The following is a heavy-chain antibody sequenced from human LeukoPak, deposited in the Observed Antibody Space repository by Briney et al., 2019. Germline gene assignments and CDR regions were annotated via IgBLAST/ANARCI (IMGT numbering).Heavy chain of an antibody. Sequence: GGPLRSSCEAPELTFSDHKRSWIRQAPGKGLNGVSYIIIIVSTIYYADSVKGRFTISRDNAKNSLYLQMNSLRAEDTAVYYCARGSGYCSGGSCYSGANWFDPWGQGTLVTVSS. CDR1: ELTFSDHK. J-gene: IGHJ5*02. CDR3: ARGSGYCSGGSCYSGANWFDP. D-gene: IGHD2-15*01. CDR2: IIIIVSTI. V-gene: IGHV3-11*01.